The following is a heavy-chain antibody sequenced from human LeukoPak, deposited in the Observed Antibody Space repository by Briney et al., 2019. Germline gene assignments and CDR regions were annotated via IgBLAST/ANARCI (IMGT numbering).Heavy chain of an antibody. D-gene: IGHD4-17*01. V-gene: IGHV4-34*01. CDR3: ARDKAATGTYNWFDP. J-gene: IGHJ5*02. CDR1: GGSFSGYY. CDR2: INHSGST. Sequence: SETLSLTCAVYGGSFSGYYWSWIRQPPGKGLEWIGEINHSGSTNYNPSLRSRVTISVDTSKNQFSLKLSSVTAADTAVYYCARDKAATGTYNWFDPWGQGTLVTVSS.